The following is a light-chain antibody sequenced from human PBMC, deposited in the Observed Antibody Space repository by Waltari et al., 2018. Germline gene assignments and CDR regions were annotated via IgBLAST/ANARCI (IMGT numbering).Light chain of an antibody. CDR3: QHYVRLPVT. Sequence: DIELTQSPATLSLSPGERVTLSCRASQRVSRALAWYQQKPGQAPRLLIYGASSRATGIPDRFSGSGSGTDFSLTISRLEPEDFAVYYCQHYVRLPVTFGQGTKVEIK. J-gene: IGKJ1*01. CDR1: QRVSRA. CDR2: GAS. V-gene: IGKV3-20*01.